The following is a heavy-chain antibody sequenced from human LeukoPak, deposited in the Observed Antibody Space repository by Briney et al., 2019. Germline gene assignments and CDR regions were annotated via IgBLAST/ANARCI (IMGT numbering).Heavy chain of an antibody. CDR1: GGSFSSYY. Sequence: SETLSLTCTASGGSFSSYYWSWIRQPPGKGLEWMGYIYYSGSTNYNPSLKSRVTISVDTSKNQSSLKLSTGTAADAAVYYCAREFERYNGYAFDDWGQGTLVTVSS. CDR3: AREFERYNGYAFDD. V-gene: IGHV4-59*01. J-gene: IGHJ4*01. CDR2: IYYSGST. D-gene: IGHD5-12*01.